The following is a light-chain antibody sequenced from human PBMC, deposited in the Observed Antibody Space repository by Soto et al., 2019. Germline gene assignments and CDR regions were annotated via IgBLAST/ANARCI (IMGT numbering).Light chain of an antibody. CDR3: SSYAGTHIV. CDR1: SSDVGGYNY. Sequence: QSVLTQPPSASGSPGQSVAISCTGTSSDVGGYNYVSWYQQLPGKAPKLMIYDVSKRPSGVPDRFSGSKSGNSASLTVSGLQAADEADYYCSSYAGTHIVFGTGTKVT. V-gene: IGLV2-8*01. J-gene: IGLJ1*01. CDR2: DVS.